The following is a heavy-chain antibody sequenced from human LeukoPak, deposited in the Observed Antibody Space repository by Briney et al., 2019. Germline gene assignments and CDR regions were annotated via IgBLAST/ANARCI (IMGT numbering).Heavy chain of an antibody. CDR3: APGWGFVGGAFDI. CDR1: GFAVRLNY. V-gene: IGHV3-53*01. D-gene: IGHD6-19*01. Sequence: GGSLRLSCAASGFAVRLNYMTWVRQAPGKGLEWVSIIYSGGDTYYADSVRGRFTVSRDDSKNILYLEMNSLRGDDTGIYYCAPGWGFVGGAFDIWGPGTVVTVSS. CDR2: IYSGGDT. J-gene: IGHJ3*02.